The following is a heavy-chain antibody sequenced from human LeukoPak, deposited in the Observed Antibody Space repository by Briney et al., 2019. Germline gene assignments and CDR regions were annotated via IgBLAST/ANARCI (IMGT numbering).Heavy chain of an antibody. V-gene: IGHV4-59*01. CDR3: AAAPNWKYFDY. D-gene: IGHD1-1*01. J-gene: IGHJ4*02. CDR1: GGSIRSYY. CDR2: IYYNGGT. Sequence: SETLSLTCTVSGGSIRSYYWSWIRQPPGKGLEWIGNIYYNGGTNYNPSLKSRVTISVDTSKNQFSLKLNSVTAADTAVFYCAAAPNWKYFDYWGQGTLVTVSS.